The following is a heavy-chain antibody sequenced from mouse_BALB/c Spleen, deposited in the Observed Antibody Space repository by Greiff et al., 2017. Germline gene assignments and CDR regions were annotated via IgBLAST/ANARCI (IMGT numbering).Heavy chain of an antibody. CDR3: AREVGGNAMDY. D-gene: IGHD1-1*02. J-gene: IGHJ4*01. Sequence: VKLVESGPGLVAPSQSLSITCTVSGFSLTSYGVHWVRQPPGKGLEWLGVIWAGGSTNYNSALMSRLSISKDNSKSQVFLKMNSLQTDDTAMYYCAREVGGNAMDYWGQGTSVTVSS. CDR1: GFSLTSYG. V-gene: IGHV2-9*02. CDR2: IWAGGST.